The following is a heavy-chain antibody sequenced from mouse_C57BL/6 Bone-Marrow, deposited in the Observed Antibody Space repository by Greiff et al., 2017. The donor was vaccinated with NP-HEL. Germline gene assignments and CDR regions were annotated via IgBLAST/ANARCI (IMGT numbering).Heavy chain of an antibody. CDR2: IRSKSNNYAT. CDR1: GFSFNTYA. CDR3: VRQYGSSFNGLFDY. Sequence: EVHLVESGGGLVQPKGSLKLSCAASGFSFNTYAMNWVRQAPGKGLEWVARIRSKSNNYATYYADSVKDRFTISRDDSESMLYLQMNNLKTEDTAMYYCVRQYGSSFNGLFDYWGQGTTLTVSS. V-gene: IGHV10-1*01. D-gene: IGHD1-1*01. J-gene: IGHJ2*01.